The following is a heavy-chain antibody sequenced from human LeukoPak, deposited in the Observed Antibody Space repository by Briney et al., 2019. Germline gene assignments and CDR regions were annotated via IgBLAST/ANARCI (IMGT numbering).Heavy chain of an antibody. CDR3: VRESSGSYPAVLTV. V-gene: IGHV4-59*01. CDR2: IYYSGST. J-gene: IGHJ4*02. Sequence: SETLSLTCTVSGGSISSYYWSWIRQPPGKGLEWIGYIYYSGSTNYNPSLKSRVTISVDTSKNQFSLKLSSVTAADTAVYYCVRESSGSYPAVLTVWGQGTLVTVSS. D-gene: IGHD1-26*01. CDR1: GGSISSYY.